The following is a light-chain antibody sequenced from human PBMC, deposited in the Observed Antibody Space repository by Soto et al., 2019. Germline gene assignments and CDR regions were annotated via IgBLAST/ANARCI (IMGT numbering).Light chain of an antibody. CDR1: QSFTNNA. Sequence: EIVLTQSPGTVPCSPGKMPTLSGGASQSFTNNALPCYQQKPGRAPRLLINGAASRATGIPDRFSGSGSGTDFTLTSSRLEPEDFAMYYCQQYGYLVTFGGGTKVEIK. J-gene: IGKJ4*01. V-gene: IGKV3-20*01. CDR3: QQYGYLVT. CDR2: GAA.